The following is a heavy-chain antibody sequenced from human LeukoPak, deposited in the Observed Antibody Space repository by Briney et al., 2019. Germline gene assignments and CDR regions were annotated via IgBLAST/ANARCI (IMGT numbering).Heavy chain of an antibody. V-gene: IGHV4-30-4*01. CDR3: ARGDYNDFPYWFDP. D-gene: IGHD3-3*01. Sequence: SQTLSLTCTVSGGSISSGEYYWSWIRQPPGKGLEWIGYIYHSGDTYYNRPLKNRITISKDTSKNQFSLRLSSVTAADTAVYYCARGDYNDFPYWFDPWGQGTLVTVSS. J-gene: IGHJ5*02. CDR1: GGSISSGEYY. CDR2: IYHSGDT.